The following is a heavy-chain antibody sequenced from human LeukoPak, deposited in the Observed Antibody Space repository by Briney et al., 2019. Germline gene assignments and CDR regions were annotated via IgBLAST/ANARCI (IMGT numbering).Heavy chain of an antibody. CDR2: VYYTGST. Sequence: SETLSLTCSVSGGSVSNYYWSWLRQPPGKGLEWIGYVYYTGSTNYNPSLKSRVTMFEDKSKNQFSLRLYSVTVADTAVYYCARHFAYSSSSYFDYWGQGSLVTVSS. V-gene: IGHV4-59*08. CDR1: GGSVSNYY. CDR3: ARHFAYSSSSYFDY. D-gene: IGHD6-6*01. J-gene: IGHJ4*02.